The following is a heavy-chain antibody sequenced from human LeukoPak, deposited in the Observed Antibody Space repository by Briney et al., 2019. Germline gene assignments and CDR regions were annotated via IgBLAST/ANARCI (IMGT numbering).Heavy chain of an antibody. D-gene: IGHD1-26*01. CDR3: AKGGELHPYYYYYYMDV. Sequence: PGGSLRLSCAASGFTFSNSAMTWVRQAPGKGLEWVSAISGSGGSTYYAHSVKGRFTISRDNSKNTLYLQMSSLRAEDTAVYYCAKGGELHPYYYYYYMDVWGKGTTVTISS. J-gene: IGHJ6*03. CDR2: ISGSGGST. CDR1: GFTFSNSA. V-gene: IGHV3-23*01.